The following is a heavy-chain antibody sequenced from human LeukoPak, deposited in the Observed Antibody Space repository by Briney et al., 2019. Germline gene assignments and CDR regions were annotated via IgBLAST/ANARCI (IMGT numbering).Heavy chain of an antibody. CDR1: GFTVSSNY. V-gene: IGHV3-53*01. Sequence: GGSLRLSCAASGFTVSSNYMSWVRQAPGKGLEWVSVIYSGGSTYYADSVKGRFTISRDNSKNTLYLQMNSLRAEDTALYYCAKVRAYCGGDCYSDAFDIWGQGTVVTVSS. CDR3: AKVRAYCGGDCYSDAFDI. CDR2: IYSGGST. D-gene: IGHD2-21*02. J-gene: IGHJ3*02.